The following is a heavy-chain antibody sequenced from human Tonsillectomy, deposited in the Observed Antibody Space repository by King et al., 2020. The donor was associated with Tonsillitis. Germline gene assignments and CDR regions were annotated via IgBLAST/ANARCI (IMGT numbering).Heavy chain of an antibody. CDR3: ARVGYDSGGYFRINDGFDI. J-gene: IGHJ3*02. CDR2: IYNDGST. V-gene: IGHV3-53*04. Sequence: VQLVESGGGLVQPGGSLRLSCAASGFTVSSKHMSWVRQAPGKGLEWVSVIYNDGSTYYADSVKGRFTISRHNFKSTLYLQMNSLRTEDTAMYYCARVGYDSGGYFRINDGFDIWGQGTMVTVSS. D-gene: IGHD3-22*01. CDR1: GFTVSSKH.